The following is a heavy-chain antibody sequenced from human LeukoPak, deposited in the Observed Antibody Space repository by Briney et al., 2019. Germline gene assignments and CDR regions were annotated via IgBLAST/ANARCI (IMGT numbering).Heavy chain of an antibody. CDR2: ISGGGGST. Sequence: PGGSLRLSCAASGFTFGSYAISWVRQAPGKGLEWVSAISGGGGSTYYADSVKGRFTISRDNSKNTLYLQMNSLRAEDTAVYYCASPYGGNSDYYYYYYGMDVWGQGTTVTVSS. CDR1: GFTFGSYA. CDR3: ASPYGGNSDYYYYYYGMDV. D-gene: IGHD4-23*01. J-gene: IGHJ6*02. V-gene: IGHV3-23*01.